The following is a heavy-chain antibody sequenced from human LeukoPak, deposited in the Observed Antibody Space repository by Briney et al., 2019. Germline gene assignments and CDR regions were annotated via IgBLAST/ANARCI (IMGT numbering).Heavy chain of an antibody. Sequence: PGGSLRLSCAASGFTFSNYAMSWVRQAPGKGLEWVSGISGSGVNTYYADSVKGRFTIFRDNSRNTLYLQMNSLRAEDTAVYYCAKDLAYSNYDLKYGMDVWGQGTTVTVSS. CDR2: ISGSGVNT. D-gene: IGHD4-11*01. J-gene: IGHJ6*02. V-gene: IGHV3-23*01. CDR1: GFTFSNYA. CDR3: AKDLAYSNYDLKYGMDV.